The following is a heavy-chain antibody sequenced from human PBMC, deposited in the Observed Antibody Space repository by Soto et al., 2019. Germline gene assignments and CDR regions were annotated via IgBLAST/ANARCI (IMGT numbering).Heavy chain of an antibody. CDR3: AKGPARDYYYGMDV. Sequence: EVQLVESGGGLVQPGRSLRLSCAASGFTFDDYAMHWVRQAPGKGLEWVSGISWNSGSIGYADSVKGRFTISRDNAKNSLYLQMNSLRAEDTALYYCAKGPARDYYYGMDVWGQGTTVTVSS. CDR1: GFTFDDYA. J-gene: IGHJ6*02. V-gene: IGHV3-9*01. CDR2: ISWNSGSI. D-gene: IGHD6-6*01.